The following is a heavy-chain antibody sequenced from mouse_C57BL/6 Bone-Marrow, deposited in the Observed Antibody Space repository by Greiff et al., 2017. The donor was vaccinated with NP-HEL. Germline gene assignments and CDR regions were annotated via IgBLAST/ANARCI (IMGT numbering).Heavy chain of an antibody. J-gene: IGHJ4*01. V-gene: IGHV1-64*01. Sequence: QVQLQQPGAELVKPGASVKLSCKASGYTFTSYWMHWVKQRPGQGLEWIGMIHPNSGSTNYNEKFKSKATLTVDKSSSTAYMQLSSLTSEDSAVYYWARSRPYYAMDYWGQGTSVTVSS. CDR3: ARSRPYYAMDY. CDR1: GYTFTSYW. CDR2: IHPNSGST.